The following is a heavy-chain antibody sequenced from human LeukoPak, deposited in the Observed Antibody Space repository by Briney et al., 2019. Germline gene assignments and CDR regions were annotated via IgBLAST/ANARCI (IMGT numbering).Heavy chain of an antibody. D-gene: IGHD6-13*01. CDR1: GFTFSSYS. Sequence: AGGSLRLSCAASGFTFSSYSMNWVRQAPGKGLEWVSYISSSSSTIYYADSVKGRFTISRDNAKNSLYLQMNSLRAEDTAVYYCARLRYSSTPKGFDYWGQGTLVTVSS. J-gene: IGHJ4*02. CDR2: ISSSSSTI. CDR3: ARLRYSSTPKGFDY. V-gene: IGHV3-48*04.